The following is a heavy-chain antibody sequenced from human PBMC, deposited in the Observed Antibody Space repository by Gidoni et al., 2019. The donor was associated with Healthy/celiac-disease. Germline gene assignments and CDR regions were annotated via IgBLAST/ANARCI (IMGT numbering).Heavy chain of an antibody. Sequence: EVQLLESGGGLVQPGGPLRLSSAASGLPFSRDAMSWVRQAPGKGLEWVSAISGSGGSTYYADAVKGRFTISRDNSKNTLYLQMNSLRAEDTAVYYCANYQSIAARRGAFDIWGQGTMVTVSS. CDR1: GLPFSRDA. D-gene: IGHD6-6*01. J-gene: IGHJ3*02. CDR2: ISGSGGST. V-gene: IGHV3-23*01. CDR3: ANYQSIAARRGAFDI.